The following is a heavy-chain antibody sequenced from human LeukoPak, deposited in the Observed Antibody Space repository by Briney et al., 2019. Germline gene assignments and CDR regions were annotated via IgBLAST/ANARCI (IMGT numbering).Heavy chain of an antibody. Sequence: GGSLRLSCAASGFTFSDYYMSWIRQAPGKGLEWVSYISSSSSYTNYADSVKGRFTISRDNAKNSLYLQMSSLRAEDTAVYYCARNLGSCSSTSCYSDFDSWGQGTLVTVSP. V-gene: IGHV3-11*06. CDR1: GFTFSDYY. CDR2: ISSSSSYT. J-gene: IGHJ4*02. D-gene: IGHD2-2*01. CDR3: ARNLGSCSSTSCYSDFDS.